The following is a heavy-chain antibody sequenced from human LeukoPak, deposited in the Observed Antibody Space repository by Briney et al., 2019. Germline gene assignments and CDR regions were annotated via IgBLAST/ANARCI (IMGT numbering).Heavy chain of an antibody. D-gene: IGHD4-17*01. J-gene: IGHJ3*01. V-gene: IGHV3-23*01. CDR2: ISGSGNST. CDR1: GLTFSTYA. CDR3: AKVYGSSPDAFDV. Sequence: GGSLRLSCVASGLTFSTYAMSWVRQAPGKGLEWVSGISGSGNSTYYADSVKGRFTISRDNSKNTLYLQMNSLRGEDTAVYYCAKVYGSSPDAFDVWGQGTMVTVSS.